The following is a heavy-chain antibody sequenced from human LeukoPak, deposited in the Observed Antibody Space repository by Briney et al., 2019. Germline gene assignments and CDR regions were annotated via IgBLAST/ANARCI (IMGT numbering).Heavy chain of an antibody. CDR3: ARARGRTTRH. Sequence: RGSLRLSCAASGFTFSSYSMNWVRQAPGKGLEWVSSISSSSSYIYYADSVKGRFTISRDNAKNSLYLQMNSLRAEDTAVYYCARARGRTTRHWGQGTLVTVSS. J-gene: IGHJ4*02. CDR1: GFTFSSYS. V-gene: IGHV3-21*01. D-gene: IGHD2/OR15-2a*01. CDR2: ISSSSSYI.